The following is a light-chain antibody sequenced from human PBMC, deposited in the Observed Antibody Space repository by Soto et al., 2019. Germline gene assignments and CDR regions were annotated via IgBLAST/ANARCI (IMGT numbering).Light chain of an antibody. CDR1: QSVSSSY. Sequence: EIVLTQSPGTLSLSPGERATLSCRGSQSVSSSYLAWYQQKPGQAPRLLIYGASSRATGIPDRFSGSGSGTDFTLTISRLEPEDFAVYYCQQYGSSPPYTFGRGTKLEIK. V-gene: IGKV3-20*01. J-gene: IGKJ2*01. CDR3: QQYGSSPPYT. CDR2: GAS.